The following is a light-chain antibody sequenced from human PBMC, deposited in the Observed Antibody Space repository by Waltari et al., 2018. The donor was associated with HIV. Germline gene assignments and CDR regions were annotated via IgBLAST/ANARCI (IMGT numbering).Light chain of an antibody. Sequence: QSALTQPASVSGSPGHSITISCSGTSSDISTYNFVSWYQKHPDKAPKLLIYDVDTRPSGVPRRFSGSKSGDTASLTISAIQADDEADYFCSSYTTTNTVVFGGGTKVSVL. J-gene: IGLJ2*01. CDR2: DVD. CDR1: SSDISTYNF. V-gene: IGLV2-14*03. CDR3: SSYTTTNTVV.